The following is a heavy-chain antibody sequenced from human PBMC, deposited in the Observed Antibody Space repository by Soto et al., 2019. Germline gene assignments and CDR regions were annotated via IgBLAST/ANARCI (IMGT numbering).Heavy chain of an antibody. J-gene: IGHJ4*02. D-gene: IGHD3-10*01. CDR2: ISDSGGST. Sequence: GGSLRLSCAASGFTFSTYAMSWVRQAPGKGLEWVSSISDSGGSTYYADFVKGRFTISRDNSKNTLYLQMSSLRVEDTAVYHCAKGYYGSGSYDYWGQGTLVTVSS. CDR1: GFTFSTYA. V-gene: IGHV3-23*01. CDR3: AKGYYGSGSYDY.